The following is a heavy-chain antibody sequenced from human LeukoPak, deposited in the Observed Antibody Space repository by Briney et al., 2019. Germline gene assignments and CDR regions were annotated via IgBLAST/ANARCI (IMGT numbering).Heavy chain of an antibody. J-gene: IGHJ4*02. CDR1: GYTFTNYG. D-gene: IGHD6-19*01. CDR2: ISAYSGNT. Sequence: ASVEVSCKASGYTFTNYGINWVRQAPGQGLEWMGWISAYSGNTNYAQKLQGRVTMTTDTSTSTAYMELRSLRSDDTAVYYCARDLVVAGTSGYWGQGALVTVSS. V-gene: IGHV1-18*01. CDR3: ARDLVVAGTSGY.